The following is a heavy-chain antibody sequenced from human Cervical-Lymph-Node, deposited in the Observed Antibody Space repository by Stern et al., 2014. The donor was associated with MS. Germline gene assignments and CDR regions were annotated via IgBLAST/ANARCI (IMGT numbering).Heavy chain of an antibody. J-gene: IGHJ4*02. D-gene: IGHD6-13*01. Sequence: VQLVESGAAVKRPESSVKVSCKASGGSLSTLDISWVRQAPGQGLARVGEIKPLFGTANYAQEFKGRVTSTADESTSTGYMEPSSLKSEDTAIYFCARHQAGIAANWGQGTLVTVTS. CDR2: IKPLFGTA. V-gene: IGHV1-69*01. CDR3: ARHQAGIAAN. CDR1: GGSLSTLD.